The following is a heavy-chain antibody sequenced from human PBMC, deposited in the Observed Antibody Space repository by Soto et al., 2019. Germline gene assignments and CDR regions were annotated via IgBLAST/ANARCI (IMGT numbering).Heavy chain of an antibody. CDR2: ISYDGNKK. CDR3: AKGGGDGYYDSSGYSFDH. Sequence: QVQVVESGGGVVQPGQCLRLSCEASGFTFSIYAMHWVRRAPGKGLEWVAVISYDGNKKFYADSAKGRFTVSRNSSSNTLYLQMNSLRSEDTAIYYCAKGGGDGYYDSSGYSFDHWGQGTLVTVSS. J-gene: IGHJ4*02. CDR1: GFTFSIYA. V-gene: IGHV3-30*18. D-gene: IGHD3-22*01.